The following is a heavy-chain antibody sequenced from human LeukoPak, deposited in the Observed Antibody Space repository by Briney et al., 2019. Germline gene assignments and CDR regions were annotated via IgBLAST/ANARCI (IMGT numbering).Heavy chain of an antibody. CDR3: ARDQLGYGDWLLDAFDI. CDR2: IKQDGSEK. CDR1: GFTFSSYW. Sequence: GGSLRLSCAASGFTFSSYWMSWVRQAPGKGLEWVANIKQDGSEKYYVDSVKGRFTISRDNAKNSLYPQMNSLRAEDTAVYYCARDQLGYGDWLLDAFDIWGQGTMVTVSS. V-gene: IGHV3-7*01. D-gene: IGHD3-9*01. J-gene: IGHJ3*02.